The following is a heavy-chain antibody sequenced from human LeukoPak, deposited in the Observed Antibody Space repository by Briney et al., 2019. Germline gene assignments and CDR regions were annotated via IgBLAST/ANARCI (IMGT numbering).Heavy chain of an antibody. Sequence: SVKVSCKASGGTFSSYAISWVRQAPGQGLEWMGGIIPIFGTANYAQKFQGRVTITADESTSTAYMELSSLRSVDTAVYYCARVGGYDFWSGYLGPFDIWGQGTMVTVSS. CDR3: ARVGGYDFWSGYLGPFDI. J-gene: IGHJ3*02. CDR1: GGTFSSYA. D-gene: IGHD3-3*01. V-gene: IGHV1-69*13. CDR2: IIPIFGTA.